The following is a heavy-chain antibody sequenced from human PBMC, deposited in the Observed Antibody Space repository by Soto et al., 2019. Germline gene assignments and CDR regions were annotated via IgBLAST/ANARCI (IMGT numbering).Heavy chain of an antibody. D-gene: IGHD2-15*01. CDR3: ARPYGGKIGDALDP. Sequence: EVQLLESGGGLVQPGGSLRLSCAASGFTFSIYAMSWVRQVPGKGLEWVSTISDSGGSAYYADSVKGRFTIARDKSKHTMHLQMNSLRAEDTAVYYCARPYGGKIGDALDPWGQGTMVTVSS. J-gene: IGHJ3*01. V-gene: IGHV3-23*01. CDR1: GFTFSIYA. CDR2: ISDSGGSA.